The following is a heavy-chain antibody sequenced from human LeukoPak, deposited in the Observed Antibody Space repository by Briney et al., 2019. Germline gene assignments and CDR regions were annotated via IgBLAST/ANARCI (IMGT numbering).Heavy chain of an antibody. Sequence: PGGSLRLSCAASGFTFSSYSMNWVRQAPGKGLEWVSYISSRSGTIYYADSVKGRITISRDNAKNSLYLQINSLRAEDTAVYYCARDYDCSGGSCYSYYFDYWGQGTLVTVSS. D-gene: IGHD2-15*01. CDR1: GFTFSSYS. V-gene: IGHV3-48*01. J-gene: IGHJ4*02. CDR3: ARDYDCSGGSCYSYYFDY. CDR2: ISSRSGTI.